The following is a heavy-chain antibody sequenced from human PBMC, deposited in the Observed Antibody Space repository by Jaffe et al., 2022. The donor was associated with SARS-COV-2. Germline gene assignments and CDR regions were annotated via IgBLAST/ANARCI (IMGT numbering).Heavy chain of an antibody. J-gene: IGHJ4*02. Sequence: QITLKESGPTLVKPTETLTLTCTFSGFSLNTYGVGVGWIRQPPGKALEWLAIIYWNDDKYYSPSLRTGDTITKDIFRNQVVLTMTNMDPADAATYYCAHRQDPYYFNYWGQGILVTVSS. CDR3: AHRQDPYYFNY. CDR2: IYWNDDK. CDR1: GFSLNTYGVG. V-gene: IGHV2-5*01.